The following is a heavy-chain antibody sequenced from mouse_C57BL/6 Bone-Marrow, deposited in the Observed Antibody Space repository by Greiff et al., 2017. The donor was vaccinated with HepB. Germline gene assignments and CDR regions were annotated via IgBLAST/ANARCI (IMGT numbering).Heavy chain of an antibody. CDR2: IHPNRGST. V-gene: IGHV1-64*01. CDR3: ARRLPYFDY. Sequence: QVQLKQPGAELVKPGASVKLSCKASGYTFTSYWMHWVKQRPGQGLEWIGMIHPNRGSTNYNEKFKSKATLTVDKSSSTAYMQLSSLKSEDSAVYYCARRLPYFDYWGQGTTLTVSS. CDR1: GYTFTSYW. J-gene: IGHJ2*01. D-gene: IGHD2-4*01.